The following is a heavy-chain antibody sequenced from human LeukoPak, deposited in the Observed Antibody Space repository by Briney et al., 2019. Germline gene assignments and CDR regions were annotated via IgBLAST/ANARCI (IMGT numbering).Heavy chain of an antibody. V-gene: IGHV3-21*01. J-gene: IGHJ4*02. CDR2: FTSMSRTI. CDR1: GFTFSRYS. CDR3: ARQSSGIAATDKIDY. D-gene: IGHD6-13*01. Sequence: GGSLRLSCAASGFTFSRYSMTWVRQAPGKGLEWVSSFTSMSRTIYYADSVKGRFTISRDDAKESLYLQMNSLRAEDTAIYYSARQSSGIAATDKIDYWGQGALVTVSS.